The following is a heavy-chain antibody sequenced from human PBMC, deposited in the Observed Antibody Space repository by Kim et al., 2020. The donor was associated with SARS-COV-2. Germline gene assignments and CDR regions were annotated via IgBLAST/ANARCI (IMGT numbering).Heavy chain of an antibody. D-gene: IGHD3-22*01. Sequence: GGSLRLSCAASGFTFSSYAMSWVRQAPGKGLEWVSAISGSGGSTYYADSVKGRFTISRDNSKNTLYLQMNSLRAEDTAVYYCAKVSGTYYYDSSGYYPDYWGQGTLVTVSS. J-gene: IGHJ4*02. CDR1: GFTFSSYA. CDR2: ISGSGGST. V-gene: IGHV3-23*01. CDR3: AKVSGTYYYDSSGYYPDY.